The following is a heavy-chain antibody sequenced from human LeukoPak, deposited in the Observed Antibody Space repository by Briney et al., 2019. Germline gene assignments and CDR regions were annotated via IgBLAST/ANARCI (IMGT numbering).Heavy chain of an antibody. CDR3: AKDRGYCSSTSCYRASFSAFDI. J-gene: IGHJ3*02. CDR1: GFTFSSYA. V-gene: IGHV3-23*01. D-gene: IGHD2-2*02. CDR2: ISGSGGST. Sequence: PGGSLGLSCAASGFTFSSYAMSWVRQAPGKGLEWVSAISGSGGSTYYADSVKGRFTISRDNSKNTLYLQMNSLRAEDTAVYYCAKDRGYCSSTSCYRASFSAFDIWGQGTMVTVSS.